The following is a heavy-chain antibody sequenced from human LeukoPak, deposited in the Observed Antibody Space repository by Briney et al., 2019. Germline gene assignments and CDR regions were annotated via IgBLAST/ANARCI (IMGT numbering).Heavy chain of an antibody. V-gene: IGHV3-43*02. J-gene: IGHJ6*02. CDR2: ISGDGGST. Sequence: PGGSLRLSCAASGFTFDDYAMHWVRQAPGKGLEWVSLISGDGGSTYYADSVKGRFTISRDNSKNSLYLQMNSLRTEDTALYYCAKDMFGYRYGRRWNYYYYYGMDVWGQGTTVTVSS. CDR1: GFTFDDYA. CDR3: AKDMFGYRYGRRWNYYYYYGMDV. D-gene: IGHD5-18*01.